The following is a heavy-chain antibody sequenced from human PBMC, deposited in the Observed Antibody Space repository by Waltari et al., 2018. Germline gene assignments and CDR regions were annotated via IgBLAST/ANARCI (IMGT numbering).Heavy chain of an antibody. CDR3: AKDQYTSSRRGFDS. D-gene: IGHD3-10*01. V-gene: IGHV3-23*01. CDR2: ISGSAGST. J-gene: IGHJ4*02. CDR1: GCNRRRDA. Sequence: EVQLSESGGGLVQPGGSLRLPCAACGCNRRRDAMSWVRPAPGKGLEWVSTISGSAGSTYYADSVKGRFTISRDISKNTLFLQMNSLRAEDTALYSCAKDQYTSSRRGFDSWGQGTLVTVSS.